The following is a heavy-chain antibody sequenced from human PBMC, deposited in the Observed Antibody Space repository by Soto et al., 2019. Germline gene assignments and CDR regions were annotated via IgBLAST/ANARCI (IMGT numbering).Heavy chain of an antibody. CDR1: GGSISSYY. CDR2: ISHSGST. V-gene: IGHV4-59*01. CDR3: SMVFSRILTGTSSRRYVDY. D-gene: IGHD3-9*01. Sequence: PSETLSLTCSVSGGSISSYYWSWIRQPPGKGLEWIGYISHSGSTKYNPSFKSRVTISVDTSKNQFSLKLTSVTAADTAVYYCSMVFSRILTGTSSRRYVDYWGQGTLVTVSS. J-gene: IGHJ4*02.